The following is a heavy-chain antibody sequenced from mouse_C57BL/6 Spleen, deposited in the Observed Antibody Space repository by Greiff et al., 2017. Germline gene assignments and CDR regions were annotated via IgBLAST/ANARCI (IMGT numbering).Heavy chain of an antibody. CDR3: ARQDG. Sequence: VQLQQPGAELVKPGASVNLSCKASGYTFTSYWMQWVKQRPGQGLEWIGEIDPSDSYTNYNQKFKGKATLTVDTSSSTAYMQLSSLTSEDSAVYYCARQDGWGQGTTLTVSS. J-gene: IGHJ2*01. CDR2: IDPSDSYT. V-gene: IGHV1-50*01. CDR1: GYTFTSYW.